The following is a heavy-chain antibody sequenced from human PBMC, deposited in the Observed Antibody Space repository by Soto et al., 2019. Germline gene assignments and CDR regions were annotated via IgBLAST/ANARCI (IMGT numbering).Heavy chain of an antibody. D-gene: IGHD6-13*01. J-gene: IGHJ4*02. CDR2: IYSAGSA. V-gene: IGHV3-66*01. Sequence: GGSLSLSCAASGFTVSSYYMSWVRQAPGKGLEWVSVIYSAGSADFADSVKGRFTISRDNSKNTLYLQMSSLRAEDTAVYYCARVPSSSYHYFDYWGQGTLVTVSS. CDR1: GFTVSSYY. CDR3: ARVPSSSYHYFDY.